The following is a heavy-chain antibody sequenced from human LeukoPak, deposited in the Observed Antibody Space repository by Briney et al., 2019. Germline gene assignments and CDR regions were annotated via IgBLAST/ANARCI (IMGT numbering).Heavy chain of an antibody. Sequence: GGSLRLSCAASGFTFSSYGMSWVRQAPGKGLEWVSAISGSGGSTYYADSVKGRFTISRDNAKNSLYLQMNSLRAEDTAVYYCARVVRAAAGTGFFDYWGQGTLVTVSS. J-gene: IGHJ4*02. CDR1: GFTFSSYG. CDR2: ISGSGGST. V-gene: IGHV3-23*01. CDR3: ARVVRAAAGTGFFDY. D-gene: IGHD6-13*01.